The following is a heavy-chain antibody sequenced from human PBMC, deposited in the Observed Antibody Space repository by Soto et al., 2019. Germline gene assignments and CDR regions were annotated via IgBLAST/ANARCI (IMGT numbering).Heavy chain of an antibody. CDR1: GFTFSSFG. CDR2: VWYDGSKK. CDR3: ARDASYYSLWSGYYPSRNGMDV. J-gene: IGHJ6*02. Sequence: QVQVVESGGGVVQPGRPLRLSCAASGFTFSSFGMHWVRQAPGKGLEWVSLVWYDGSKKSYGDSVKGRFTISIDNSRNTVYLQMTSLRADDPAAYYCARDASYYSLWSGYYPSRNGMDVWGQGTTVTVSS. V-gene: IGHV3-33*01. D-gene: IGHD3-3*01.